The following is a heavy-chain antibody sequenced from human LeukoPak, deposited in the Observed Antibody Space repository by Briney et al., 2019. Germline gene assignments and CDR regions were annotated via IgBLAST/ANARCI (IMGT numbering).Heavy chain of an antibody. V-gene: IGHV3-7*01. J-gene: IGHJ4*02. CDR2: IKQDGGEK. Sequence: PGGSLRLSCAASGFTFSGYLMTWVRQAPGKGLEWLANIKQDGGEKNYVDSVKGRFTISRDNAKNSLYLQMNSLRFEDTAVYYCARERSGWYERWLDYWGQGTLVTVSS. CDR3: ARERSGWYERWLDY. CDR1: GFTFSGYL. D-gene: IGHD6-19*01.